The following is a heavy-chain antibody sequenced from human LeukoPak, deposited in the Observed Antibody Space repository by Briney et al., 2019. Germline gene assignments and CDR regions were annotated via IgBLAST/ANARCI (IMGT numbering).Heavy chain of an antibody. CDR1: GXTFSSYG. Sequence: GGSLGLSCAASGXTFSSYGVHWVRQAPGKGLEWVAVIWYDGSNKYYADSVKGRFTISRDNAKNSLYLEMNSLRAEDTAVYYCARGEYYYDGGYWGQGTLVTVSS. J-gene: IGHJ4*02. D-gene: IGHD3-22*01. CDR3: ARGEYYYDGGY. CDR2: IWYDGSNK. V-gene: IGHV3-33*03.